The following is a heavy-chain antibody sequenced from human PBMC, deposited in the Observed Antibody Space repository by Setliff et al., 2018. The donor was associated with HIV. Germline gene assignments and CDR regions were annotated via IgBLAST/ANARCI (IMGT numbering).Heavy chain of an antibody. CDR3: ARQRDFDWLLQNYYYMDV. D-gene: IGHD3-9*01. J-gene: IGHJ6*03. V-gene: IGHV4-34*01. Sequence: SETLSLTCAVYGGSFSGYSWTWIRQPPGKGLEWIGEIDQSGSTNYNPSLKSRVTTSVDTSKNQFSLRLSSVTAADTAVYYCARQRDFDWLLQNYYYMDVWGKGATVTVSS. CDR2: IDQSGST. CDR1: GGSFSGYS.